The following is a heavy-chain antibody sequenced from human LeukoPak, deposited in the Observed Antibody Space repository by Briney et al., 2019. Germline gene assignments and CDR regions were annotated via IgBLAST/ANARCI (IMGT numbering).Heavy chain of an antibody. CDR2: IYYSGST. CDR3: ARHYEGSGSFFDY. D-gene: IGHD3-10*01. J-gene: IGHJ4*02. CDR1: GGSISSSSYY. Sequence: PSETLSLTCTVSGGSISSSSYYWGWIRQPPGKGLEWIGSIYYSGSTYYNPSLKSRVTISVDTSNNQFSLKLSSVTAADTAVYYCARHYEGSGSFFDYWGQGTLVTVSS. V-gene: IGHV4-39*01.